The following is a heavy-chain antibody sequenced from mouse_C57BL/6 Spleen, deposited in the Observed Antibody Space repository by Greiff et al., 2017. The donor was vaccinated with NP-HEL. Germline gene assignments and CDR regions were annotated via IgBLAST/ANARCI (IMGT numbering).Heavy chain of an antibody. CDR1: GYTFTSYW. D-gene: IGHD1-1*01. J-gene: IGHJ4*01. V-gene: IGHV1-69*01. CDR2: IDPSDSYT. Sequence: QVQLQQPGAELVMPGASVKLSCKASGYTFTSYWMHWVKQRPGQGLEWIGEIDPSDSYTNYNQKFKGKSTLTVDNSSSTAYMQLSSLTSEDSAVYCCARGNYYGSSPHAMDYWGQGTSVTVSS. CDR3: ARGNYYGSSPHAMDY.